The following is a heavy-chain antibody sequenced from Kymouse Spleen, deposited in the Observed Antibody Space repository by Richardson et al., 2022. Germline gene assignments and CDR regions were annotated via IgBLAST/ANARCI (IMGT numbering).Heavy chain of an antibody. D-gene: IGHD3-9*01. CDR3: AKARGGLRYFDWSHYFDY. V-gene: IGHV3-23*04. CDR1: GFTFSSYA. CDR2: ISGSGGST. Sequence: EVQLVESGGGLVQPGGSLRLSCAASGFTFSSYAMSWVRQAPGKGLEWVSAISGSGGSTYYADSVKGRFTISRDNSKNTLYLQMNSLRAEDTAVYYCAKARGGLRYFDWSHYFDYWGQGTLVTVSS. J-gene: IGHJ4*02.